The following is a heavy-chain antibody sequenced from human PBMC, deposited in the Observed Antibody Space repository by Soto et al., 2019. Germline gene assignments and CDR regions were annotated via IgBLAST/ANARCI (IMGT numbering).Heavy chain of an antibody. CDR3: ARDQDGTIFRNYYYGLDV. Sequence: QVQLVESGGGVVQPGRSLRLSCAASGFTFSNYGMHWVRQAPGKGLEWVAFIWYDGSNRYYADSVEGRITISRDNSKNTLYLELNSLRAEDMALYYCARDQDGTIFRNYYYGLDVWGQGTTVTVSS. CDR2: IWYDGSNR. CDR1: GFTFSNYG. J-gene: IGHJ6*02. D-gene: IGHD3-3*01. V-gene: IGHV3-33*01.